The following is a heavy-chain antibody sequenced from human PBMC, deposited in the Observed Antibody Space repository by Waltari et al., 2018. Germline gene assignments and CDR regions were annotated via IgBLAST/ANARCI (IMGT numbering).Heavy chain of an antibody. D-gene: IGHD3-10*01. J-gene: IGHJ5*02. CDR3: ARDRRRITMVQGVIITAWFDP. V-gene: IGHV1-3*01. CDR2: INAGNGNT. CDR1: GYTFATYA. Sequence: HVQLVQSVAEVRKPAASVKGSCKASGYTFATYALHWVRQAPRQRLEWMGWINAGNGNTKYSQKFQGRVTITRDTSASTAYMELSSLRSEDTAVYYCARDRRRITMVQGVIITAWFDPWGQGTLVTVSS.